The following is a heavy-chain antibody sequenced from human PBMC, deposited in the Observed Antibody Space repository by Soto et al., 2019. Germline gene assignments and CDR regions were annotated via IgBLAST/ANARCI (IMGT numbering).Heavy chain of an antibody. Sequence: SETLSLTCTVSGGSISSSSYYWGWIRQPPGKGLEWIGSIYYSGSTYYNPSLKSRVTISVDTSKNQFSLKLSSVTAADTAVYYCAGNDCSGGSCPGWFDPWGQGTLVTVS. CDR2: IYYSGST. CDR3: AGNDCSGGSCPGWFDP. CDR1: GGSISSSSYY. J-gene: IGHJ5*02. D-gene: IGHD2-15*01. V-gene: IGHV4-39*01.